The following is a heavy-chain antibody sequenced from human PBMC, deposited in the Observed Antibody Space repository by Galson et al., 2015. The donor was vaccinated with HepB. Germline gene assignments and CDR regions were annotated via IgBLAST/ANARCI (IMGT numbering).Heavy chain of an antibody. Sequence: SVKVSCKASGGTFSSYAISWVRQAPGQGLEWMGGIIPIFGTANYAQKFQGRVTITADESASTAYMELSSLRSEDTAVYYCARSEVPAAISFDIWGQGTMVTVSSGVVGGSQNNWFAPWGQGTLVTVSS. CDR1: GGTFSSYA. V-gene: IGHV1-69*13. CDR2: IIPIFGTA. CDR3: ARSEVPAAISFDIWGQGTMVTVSSGVVGGSQNNWFAP. D-gene: IGHD2-2*02. J-gene: IGHJ5*02.